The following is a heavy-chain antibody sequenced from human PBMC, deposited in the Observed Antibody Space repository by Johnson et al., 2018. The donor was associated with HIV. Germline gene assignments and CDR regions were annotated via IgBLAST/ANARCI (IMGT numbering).Heavy chain of an antibody. V-gene: IGHV3-13*01. CDR1: GFTFSRYD. D-gene: IGHD3-16*01. CDR3: AREGGKAINDAFDI. J-gene: IGHJ3*02. Sequence: VQLVESGGGLVQPGGSLRLSCAASGFTFSRYDMHWVRQATGKGLEWVSGIGTAGDTYYPGSVKGRFTISRENAKNSLYLQMNSLRAEDTAVYYCAREGGKAINDAFDISGQGTMVTVSS. CDR2: IGTAGDT.